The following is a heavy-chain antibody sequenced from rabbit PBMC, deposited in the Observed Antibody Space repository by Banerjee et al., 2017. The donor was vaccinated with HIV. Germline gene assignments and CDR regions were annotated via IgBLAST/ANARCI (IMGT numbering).Heavy chain of an antibody. CDR1: RFTLSSYW. V-gene: IGHV1S45*01. Sequence: ELVESGGGLVQPGESLTLTCTASRFTLSSYWMCWVRQAPGKGLEWIACIDAGGNDYTWYANWAKGRFTISKTSSTTVTLQMTSLTAADTATYFCVRRLVNDDNLNLWGPGTLVTVS. D-gene: IGHD3-3*01. J-gene: IGHJ4*01. CDR3: VRRLVNDDNLNL. CDR2: IDAGGNDYT.